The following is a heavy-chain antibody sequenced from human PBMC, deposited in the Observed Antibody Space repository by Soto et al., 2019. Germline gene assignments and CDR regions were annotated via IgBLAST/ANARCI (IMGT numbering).Heavy chain of an antibody. CDR2: ISSSSSYT. D-gene: IGHD3-3*01. CDR3: ARRYYDFWSGYPTDYFDY. CDR1: GFTFSDYY. Sequence: PGGSLRLSCAASGFTFSDYYMSWIRQAPGKGLEWVSYISSSSSYTNYADSVKGRFTISRDNAKNSLYLQMNSLRAEDTAVYYCARRYYDFWSGYPTDYFDYWGQGTLVTVSS. V-gene: IGHV3-11*06. J-gene: IGHJ4*02.